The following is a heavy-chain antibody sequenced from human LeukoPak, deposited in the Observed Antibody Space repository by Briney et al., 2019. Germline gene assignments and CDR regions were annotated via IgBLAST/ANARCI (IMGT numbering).Heavy chain of an antibody. Sequence: PGGSLRLSCAASGFTFSSYAMSWVRQAPGKGLEWVSAISGSGGSTYYADSVKGRFTISRDNSKNTLYLQMNSLRAEDTAVYYCAKDLVTYDYVWGSYRYPPNLDYWGQGTLVTVSS. CDR2: ISGSGGST. V-gene: IGHV3-23*01. J-gene: IGHJ4*02. CDR1: GFTFSSYA. CDR3: AKDLVTYDYVWGSYRYPPNLDY. D-gene: IGHD3-16*02.